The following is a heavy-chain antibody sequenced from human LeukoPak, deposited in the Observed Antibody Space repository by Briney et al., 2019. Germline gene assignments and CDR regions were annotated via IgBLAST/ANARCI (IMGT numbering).Heavy chain of an antibody. D-gene: IGHD6-19*01. V-gene: IGHV4-39*07. Sequence: KPSETLSLTCTVSGGSISSSRYYWGWIRQPPGKGLEWIGYIYYSGSTYYNPSLKSRVTISVDTSKNQFSLKLSSVTAADTAVYYCARKVAATRAFDYWGQGTLVTVSS. CDR1: GGSISSSRYY. J-gene: IGHJ4*02. CDR3: ARKVAATRAFDY. CDR2: IYYSGST.